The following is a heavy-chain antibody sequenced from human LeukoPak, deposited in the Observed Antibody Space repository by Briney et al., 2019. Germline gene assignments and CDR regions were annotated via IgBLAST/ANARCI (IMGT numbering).Heavy chain of an antibody. Sequence: PGGSMRLSCAASGFTVSSNYMSWVRQAPGKGLEWVSVTYSGGSTYYADSVKGRFTISRDNSKNTLYLQMNSLTAEDTAVYYCARGQSEGLTGSYWFDPWGQGTPVTVSS. CDR3: ARGQSEGLTGSYWFDP. CDR1: GFTVSSNY. J-gene: IGHJ5*02. CDR2: TYSGGST. V-gene: IGHV3-66*01. D-gene: IGHD3-9*01.